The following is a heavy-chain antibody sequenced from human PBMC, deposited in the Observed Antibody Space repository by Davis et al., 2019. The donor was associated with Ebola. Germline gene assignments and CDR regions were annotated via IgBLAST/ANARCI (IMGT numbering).Heavy chain of an antibody. D-gene: IGHD3-10*01. J-gene: IGHJ6*04. CDR1: GFTFSSYA. CDR2: ISYDGSNK. V-gene: IGHV3-30-3*01. CDR3: ARRPRRGYGSGLYYYGMDV. Sequence: GGSLRLSCAASGFTFSSYAMHWVRQAPGKGLEWVAVISYDGSNKYYADSVKGRFTISRDNSKNTLYPQMNSLRAEDTAVYYCARRPRRGYGSGLYYYGMDVWGKGTTVTVSS.